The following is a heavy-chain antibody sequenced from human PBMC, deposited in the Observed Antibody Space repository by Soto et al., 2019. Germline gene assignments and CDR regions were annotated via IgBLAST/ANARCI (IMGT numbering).Heavy chain of an antibody. Sequence: PSETLSLTCAVYGGSFSGYYWSWIRQPQGKGLEWIGEIHHSGRTSYSPSLKSRVTISVDTSKDQFSLKLSSVTAADAAVYYCARGLGTFDPWGQGTLVTVSS. CDR3: ARGLGTFDP. CDR1: GGSFSGYY. J-gene: IGHJ5*02. V-gene: IGHV4-34*01. D-gene: IGHD3-10*01. CDR2: IHHSGRT.